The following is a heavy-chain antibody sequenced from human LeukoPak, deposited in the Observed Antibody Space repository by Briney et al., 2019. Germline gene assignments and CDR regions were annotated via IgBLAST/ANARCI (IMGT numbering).Heavy chain of an antibody. J-gene: IGHJ4*02. V-gene: IGHV4-59*01. CDR2: IYYTENT. CDR3: ARERGYSYGYQIDY. Sequence: SETLSLTCTDSGGSISSDYWSWIRQPPGKGLERIGYIYYTENTDYNPSLKSRLTISVDTSKNQFSLRLSSVTAADTAIYYCARERGYSYGYQIDYWGQGTLVTVSS. D-gene: IGHD5-18*01. CDR1: GGSISSDY.